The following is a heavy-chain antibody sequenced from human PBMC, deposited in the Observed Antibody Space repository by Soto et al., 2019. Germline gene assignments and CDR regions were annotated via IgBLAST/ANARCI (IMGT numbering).Heavy chain of an antibody. Sequence: EAQLLESGGGLVQPEGSLRLSCAASGFTFSTYPMSWVRQAPGKGLEWVSGISGSGISTYYTDSVKGRFTISRDNSKNTVFLQMNSLRDEDTAVYYCVKPPVITASYYYYDMDVWGQGTTVTVSS. CDR2: ISGSGIST. J-gene: IGHJ6*02. CDR1: GFTFSTYP. D-gene: IGHD4-4*01. CDR3: VKPPVITASYYYYDMDV. V-gene: IGHV3-23*01.